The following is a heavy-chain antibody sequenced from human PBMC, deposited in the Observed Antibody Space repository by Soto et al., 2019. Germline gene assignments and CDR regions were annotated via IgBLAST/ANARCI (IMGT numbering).Heavy chain of an antibody. CDR3: ARSVRLGDLSFRY. V-gene: IGHV4-39*07. D-gene: IGHD3-16*02. J-gene: IGHJ4*02. CDR2: IYYRGRT. CDR1: GGSISSSSYY. Sequence: SESLSLTCTVSGGSISSSSYYWGWIRQPPGKGLEWIGSIYYRGRTYYNPSLKSRLTISLDTSKNQFSLRLTSVTVADSAVYYCARSVRLGDLSFRYWSQGTLVTVSS.